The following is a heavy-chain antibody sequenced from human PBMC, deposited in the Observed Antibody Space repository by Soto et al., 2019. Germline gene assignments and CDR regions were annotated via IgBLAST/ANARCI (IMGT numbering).Heavy chain of an antibody. CDR1: GGSVSSGAYY. J-gene: IGHJ3*02. CDR3: ARARLRAVYAFDI. CDR2: IYYSGST. Sequence: QVQLQESDAGLVKASQTLSLTCTVSGGSVSSGAYYWTWIRQRPGKGLEWIGYIYYSGSTYYSPSLKSPLSISLDTSKNQFSLRLSSVTAADTAMYCCARARLRAVYAFDIWGQGTMVTVSS. D-gene: IGHD5-12*01. V-gene: IGHV4-31*01.